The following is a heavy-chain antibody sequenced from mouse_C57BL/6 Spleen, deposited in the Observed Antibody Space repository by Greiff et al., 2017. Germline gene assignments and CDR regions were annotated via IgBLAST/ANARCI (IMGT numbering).Heavy chain of an antibody. CDR2: ISSGSSTI. Sequence: EVKLVESGGGLVKPGGSLKLSCAASGFTFSDYGMHWVRQAPEKGLEWGAYISSGSSTIYYADTVKGRFTISRDNAKNTLFLQMTSLRSEDTAMYYCARSTVVDLYYFDYWGQGTTLTVSS. V-gene: IGHV5-17*01. CDR1: GFTFSDYG. D-gene: IGHD1-1*01. J-gene: IGHJ2*01. CDR3: ARSTVVDLYYFDY.